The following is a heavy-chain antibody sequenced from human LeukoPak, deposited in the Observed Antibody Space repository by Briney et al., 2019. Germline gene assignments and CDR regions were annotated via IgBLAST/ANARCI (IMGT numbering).Heavy chain of an antibody. Sequence: PGGSLRLSCAASGFNFKTYTLTWVRQAPGKGPEWLSSITAGDGATYYADSVRGRFTISRDYSRNTVYLHLSGLRAEDTAVYYCARDRSTDAISEFWGQGTLVAVSS. CDR2: ITAGDGAT. J-gene: IGHJ4*02. V-gene: IGHV3-23*01. D-gene: IGHD1-1*01. CDR3: ARDRSTDAISEF. CDR1: GFNFKTYT.